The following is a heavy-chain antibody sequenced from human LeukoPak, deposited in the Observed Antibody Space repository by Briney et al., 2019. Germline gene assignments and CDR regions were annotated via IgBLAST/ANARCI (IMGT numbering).Heavy chain of an antibody. V-gene: IGHV3-23*01. CDR1: GFTFTSYA. D-gene: IGHD4-23*01. J-gene: IGHJ4*02. CDR3: AKERGNNGGNTNGYFDY. CDR2: ISGSGGIT. Sequence: PGGSLRLSCAASGFTFTSYAMSWVRRAPGKGLEWVSVISGSGGITYSADSMKGRFSISRDNSKNTLYLQMNSLRAEDTAAYYCAKERGNNGGNTNGYFDYWGQGTLVTVSS.